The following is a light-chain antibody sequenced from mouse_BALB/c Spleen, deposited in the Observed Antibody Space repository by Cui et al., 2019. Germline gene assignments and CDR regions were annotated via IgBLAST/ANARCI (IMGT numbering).Light chain of an antibody. V-gene: IGKV4-55*01. Sequence: QIVLTQSPPSMSASPGEKITITCSASSSVRYMYWYQQKPGSSPRLLIYVTSNLASGVPVRFSGSGSGTSYSLTISRVEAEDAATYYCQQWSSYPRTFGGGTKLEIK. CDR1: SSVRY. CDR3: QQWSSYPRT. J-gene: IGKJ1*01. CDR2: VTS.